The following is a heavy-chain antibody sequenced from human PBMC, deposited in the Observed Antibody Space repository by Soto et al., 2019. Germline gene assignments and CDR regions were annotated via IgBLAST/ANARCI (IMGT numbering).Heavy chain of an antibody. CDR3: ENSGRYYMGY. V-gene: IGHV3-48*02. Sequence: GGPLRLSCAASGFTFSNCNMNWVRQAPGNGLDWVSYMSSSICSIXXADSVKGXXTISIGNAKKSLYLQXKSLRDEDTAVYYCENSGRYYMGYWGQGX. D-gene: IGHD1-26*01. J-gene: IGHJ4*02. CDR2: MSSSICSI. CDR1: GFTFSNCN.